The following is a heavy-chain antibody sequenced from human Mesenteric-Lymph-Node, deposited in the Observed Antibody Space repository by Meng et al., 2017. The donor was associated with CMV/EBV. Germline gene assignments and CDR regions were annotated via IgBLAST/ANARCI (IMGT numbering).Heavy chain of an antibody. CDR1: GASISGSNYY. J-gene: IGHJ4*02. CDR3: ARIGYNWNLFDY. V-gene: IGHV4-39*07. D-gene: IGHD1-20*01. CDR2: IYYSGST. Sequence: GSLRLSCTVSGASISGSNYYWGWIRQPPGKGLEWIASIYYSGSTYYNPSLKSRVTISVDTSKNQFSLNLTSVTAADTAVYYCARIGYNWNLFDYWGQGTLVTVSS.